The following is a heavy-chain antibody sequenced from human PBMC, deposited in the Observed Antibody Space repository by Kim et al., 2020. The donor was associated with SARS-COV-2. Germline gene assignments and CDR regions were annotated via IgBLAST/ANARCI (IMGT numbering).Heavy chain of an antibody. D-gene: IGHD4-17*01. CDR2: I. V-gene: IGHV3-11*01. J-gene: IGHJ4*02. Sequence: IYYADSVKGRFTISRDNAKNSLYLQMNSLRAEDTAVYYCAVGSTVTLRDYWGQGTLVTVSS. CDR3: AVGSTVTLRDY.